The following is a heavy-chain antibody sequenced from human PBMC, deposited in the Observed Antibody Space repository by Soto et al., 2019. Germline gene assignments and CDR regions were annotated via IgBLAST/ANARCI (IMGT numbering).Heavy chain of an antibody. V-gene: IGHV4-59*01. D-gene: IGHD6-13*01. J-gene: IGHJ5*02. CDR3: ARDCRTEYSSSCRGAGWFAP. Sequence: SETLSLTCTVSGGSISSYYWSWIRQPPGKGLEWIGYIYYSGSTNYNPSLKSRVTISVDTSKNQFSLKLSSVTAADTAVYYCARDCRTEYSSSCRGAGWFAPWGQGTLVTVSS. CDR1: GGSISSYY. CDR2: IYYSGST.